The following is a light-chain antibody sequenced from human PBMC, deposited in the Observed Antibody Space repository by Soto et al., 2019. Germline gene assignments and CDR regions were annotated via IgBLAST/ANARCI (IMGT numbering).Light chain of an antibody. V-gene: IGLV2-14*01. CDR3: SSYTISTPYVV. CDR2: EVS. Sequence: QSVLTQPASVSGSPGQSITISCTGTSSDVGGYNYVSWYQQHPGKAPKLMIYEVSNRPSGVSNRFSGSKSGNTASLTISGLQAEDEADYYCSSYTISTPYVVFGGGTKLTVL. CDR1: SSDVGGYNY. J-gene: IGLJ2*01.